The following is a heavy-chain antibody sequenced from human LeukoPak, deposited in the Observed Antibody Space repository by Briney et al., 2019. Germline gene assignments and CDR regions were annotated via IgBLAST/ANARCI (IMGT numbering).Heavy chain of an antibody. Sequence: GGSLRLSCAASGFTFSSYWMSWVRQAPGKGLEWVSVIYSGGSTYYADSVKGRFTISRDNSKNTLYLQMNSLRAEDTAVYYCAKGIVATIHDAFDIWGQGTMVTVSS. CDR3: AKGIVATIHDAFDI. CDR2: IYSGGST. D-gene: IGHD5-12*01. V-gene: IGHV3-53*01. J-gene: IGHJ3*02. CDR1: GFTFSSYW.